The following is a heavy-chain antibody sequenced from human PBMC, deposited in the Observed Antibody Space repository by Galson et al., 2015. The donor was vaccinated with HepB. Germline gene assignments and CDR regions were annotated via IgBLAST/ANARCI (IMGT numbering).Heavy chain of an antibody. CDR2: FHSFGST. D-gene: IGHD5-18*01. J-gene: IGHJ4*02. CDR3: AGGYFDNSGYTDY. CDR1: GFSVEINDISNY. V-gene: IGHV3-66*03. Sequence: SLRLSCAASGFSVEINDISNYMTWVRQAPGKGLECVSVFHSFGSTSYADSVRGRFTVSRDNSKNTMYLQMDSLRPEDTAIYYCAGGYFDNSGYTDYWGQGTQVTVSS.